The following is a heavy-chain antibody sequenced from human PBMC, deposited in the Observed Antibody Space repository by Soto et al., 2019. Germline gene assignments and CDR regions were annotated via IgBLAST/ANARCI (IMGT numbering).Heavy chain of an antibody. J-gene: IGHJ4*02. Sequence: SETLSLTCTVSGGSISSRSAYWAWIRQPPGKGLEYIGSINYSGDTYYNPSLKSRVNISVDTSKNQFSLKLSSVTAADTAVYYCARDNGYSYGYTLDHWGQGTLVTVSS. CDR1: GGSISSRSAY. D-gene: IGHD5-18*01. CDR2: INYSGDT. V-gene: IGHV4-39*07. CDR3: ARDNGYSYGYTLDH.